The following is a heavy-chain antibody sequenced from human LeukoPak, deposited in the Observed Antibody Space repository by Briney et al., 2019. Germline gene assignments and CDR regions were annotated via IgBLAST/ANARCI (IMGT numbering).Heavy chain of an antibody. J-gene: IGHJ4*02. Sequence: GGSLRLSCAASGFTFSSYSMNWVRQAPGKGLEWVSSISSSSSYIYYADSVKGRFTISRDNAKNSLYLQMNSLRAEDTAVYYCARVWELLRGLQHEGYYFDYWGQGTLVTVSS. CDR1: GFTFSSYS. D-gene: IGHD1-26*01. CDR2: ISSSSSYI. CDR3: ARVWELLRGLQHEGYYFDY. V-gene: IGHV3-21*01.